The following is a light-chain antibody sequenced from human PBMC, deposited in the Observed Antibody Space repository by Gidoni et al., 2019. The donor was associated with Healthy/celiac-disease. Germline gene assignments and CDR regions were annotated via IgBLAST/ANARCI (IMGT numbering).Light chain of an antibody. V-gene: IGKV1-5*03. CDR2: KAS. Sequence: DIQMTQSPSTLSASVGDRVTITCRASQSISSWLAWYQQKPGKAPKLLIYKASSLDSGVPSRFSGSGSGTEFTLTISSLQPDDFATYYCQQYNSYSPFGGGTKVEIK. CDR1: QSISSW. CDR3: QQYNSYSP. J-gene: IGKJ4*01.